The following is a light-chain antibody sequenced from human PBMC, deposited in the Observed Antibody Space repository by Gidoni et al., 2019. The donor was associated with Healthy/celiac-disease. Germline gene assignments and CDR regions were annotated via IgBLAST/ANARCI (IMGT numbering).Light chain of an antibody. Sequence: IQMTQSPSTLSASVGDRVTITCRASQSISSWLAWYQQKPGKATKLLIYDASSLESGVPSRFSGSGSGTEFTLTISSLQPDDFATYYCQQYNSYSQTFGQGTKVEIK. CDR2: DAS. CDR1: QSISSW. CDR3: QQYNSYSQT. V-gene: IGKV1-5*01. J-gene: IGKJ1*01.